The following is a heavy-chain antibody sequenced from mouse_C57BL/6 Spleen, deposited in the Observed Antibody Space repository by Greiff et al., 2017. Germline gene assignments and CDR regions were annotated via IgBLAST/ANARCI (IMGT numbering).Heavy chain of an antibody. CDR2: ILPGSGST. D-gene: IGHD1-1*01. CDR1: GYTFTGYW. J-gene: IGHJ2*01. V-gene: IGHV1-9*01. Sequence: QVQLQQSGAELMKPGASVKLSCKATGYTFTGYWIEWVKQRPGHGLEWIGEILPGSGSTNYNEKFKGKAPFPADTSSHTAYMQLSSLTTEDSAIYYCARRGSVVADYFDYWGQGTTLTVSS. CDR3: ARRGSVVADYFDY.